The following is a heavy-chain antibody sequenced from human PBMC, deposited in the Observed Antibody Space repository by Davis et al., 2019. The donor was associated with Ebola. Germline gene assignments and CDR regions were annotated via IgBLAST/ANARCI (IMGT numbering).Heavy chain of an antibody. J-gene: IGHJ4*02. Sequence: SLKVSCAASGFTFDDYAMHWVRQAPGKGLERVSGISWNSGSIGYADSVKGRFTISRDNAKNPLYLQMNSLRAEDTALYYCAKDISVEIWHLGEFDYWGQGTLVTVSS. V-gene: IGHV3-9*01. CDR1: GFTFDDYA. CDR3: AKDISVEIWHLGEFDY. CDR2: ISWNSGSI. D-gene: IGHD3-16*01.